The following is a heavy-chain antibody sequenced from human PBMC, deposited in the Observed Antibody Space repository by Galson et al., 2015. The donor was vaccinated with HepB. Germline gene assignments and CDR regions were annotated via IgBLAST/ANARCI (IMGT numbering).Heavy chain of an antibody. Sequence: SVKVSCKASGYTFTDYYLHWVRQAPGQGLEWLGWITPNNGDTKYAQKFQGRVTMTMDTSISTAYMELSRLKSDDTAVYFCARSDSRTGLAFGIWGRGTMVTVSS. CDR3: ARSDSRTGLAFGI. V-gene: IGHV1-2*02. CDR2: ITPNNGDT. J-gene: IGHJ3*02. D-gene: IGHD3-22*01. CDR1: GYTFTDYY.